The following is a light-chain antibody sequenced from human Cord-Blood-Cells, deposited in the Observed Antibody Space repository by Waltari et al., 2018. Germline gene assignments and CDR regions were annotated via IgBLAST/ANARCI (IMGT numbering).Light chain of an antibody. Sequence: QSALTQPASVSGSPGQPITITCTGTSRDVGGYNYVSCYQQHPGKAPKLMIYDVGNRPSGFSNRFSGSKSGNTASLTISGLQAEDEADYYCSSYTSSSPYVFGTGTKVTVL. CDR3: SSYTSSSPYV. CDR2: DVG. CDR1: SRDVGGYNY. J-gene: IGLJ1*01. V-gene: IGLV2-14*01.